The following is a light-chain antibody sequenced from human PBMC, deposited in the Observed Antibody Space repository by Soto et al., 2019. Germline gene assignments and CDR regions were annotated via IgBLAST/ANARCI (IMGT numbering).Light chain of an antibody. CDR3: SSYTDRKHLV. V-gene: IGLV2-8*01. CDR2: DVT. J-gene: IGLJ1*01. Sequence: QSALTQSPSASGSPGQSVTISCTGTSSDIGGYNSVSWYQQDPGKAPKVMIYDVTKRPSGVPDRFSGSKSGNTASLTVAALQAEDEADYYCSSYTDRKHLVFGTGTKLTVL. CDR1: SSDIGGYNS.